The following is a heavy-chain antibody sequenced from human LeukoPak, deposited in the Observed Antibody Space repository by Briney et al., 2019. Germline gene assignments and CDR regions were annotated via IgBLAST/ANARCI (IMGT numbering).Heavy chain of an antibody. V-gene: IGHV3-53*05. CDR3: AKDRRVGDFPYYYYYMDV. Sequence: QPGGSLRLSCAASGFTVSSNYMSCVRQAPGKGLEWVSVIYSGGSTYYADSVKGRFTISRDTSKNKLYLQMNSLRGEDTAVYYCAKDRRVGDFPYYYYYMDVWGKGTTVTVSS. J-gene: IGHJ6*03. CDR2: IYSGGST. CDR1: GFTVSSNY.